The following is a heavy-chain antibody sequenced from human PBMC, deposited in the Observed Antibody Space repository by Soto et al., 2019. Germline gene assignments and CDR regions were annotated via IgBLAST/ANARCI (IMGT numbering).Heavy chain of an antibody. J-gene: IGHJ4*02. V-gene: IGHV1-69*13. CDR2: IIPIFGTA. Sequence: SVKVSCKASGGTFSSYAISWVRQAPGQGLEWMGGIIPIFGTANYAQKFQGRVTITADESTSTAYMELSSLRSEDTAVYYCARDRARNWKKKFDYWGKGTRATSPQ. CDR1: GGTFSSYA. D-gene: IGHD1-20*01. CDR3: ARDRARNWKKKFDY.